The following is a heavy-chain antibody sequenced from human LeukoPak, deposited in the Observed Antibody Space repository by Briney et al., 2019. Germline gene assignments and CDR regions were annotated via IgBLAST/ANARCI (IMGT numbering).Heavy chain of an antibody. CDR3: AKFARFRLGELSLSEY. Sequence: GGSLRLSCAASGFTFSSYAMSWVRQAPGKGLEWVSAISGSGSSSYYADSVKGRFTISRDKSKNTVFLLLSSLRPEDTAIYYCAKFARFRLGELSLSEYWGRGTLVTVSS. CDR1: GFTFSSYA. V-gene: IGHV3-23*01. CDR2: ISGSGSSS. J-gene: IGHJ4*02. D-gene: IGHD3-16*02.